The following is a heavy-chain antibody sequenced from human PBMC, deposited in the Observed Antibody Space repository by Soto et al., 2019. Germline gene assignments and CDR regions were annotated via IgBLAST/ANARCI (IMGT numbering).Heavy chain of an antibody. Sequence: EVQVLDSGGGLVQPGGSLRLSCAASGFTFNNYAMKWVRQAPGKGLEWVATISGTGGSTYYADSVKGRFTISRDNAKNTLYLQMNSLRVEDKAVYYCAKDRLGGNFDYWGQGTQVTVSS. CDR1: GFTFNNYA. J-gene: IGHJ4*02. CDR3: AKDRLGGNFDY. CDR2: ISGTGGST. V-gene: IGHV3-23*01.